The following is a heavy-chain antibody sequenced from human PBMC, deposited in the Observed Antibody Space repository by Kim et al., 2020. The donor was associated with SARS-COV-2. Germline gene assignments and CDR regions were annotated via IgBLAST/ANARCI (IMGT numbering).Heavy chain of an antibody. Sequence: GGSLRLSCAASGFTFSSYAMSWVRQAPGNGLEWVSAISGSGGSTYYADSVKGRFTISRDNSKNTLYLQMNSLRAEDTAVYYCATLSTHVLLWFGELFNWGQGTLVTVSS. CDR1: GFTFSSYA. CDR3: ATLSTHVLLWFGELFN. CDR2: ISGSGGST. V-gene: IGHV3-23*01. J-gene: IGHJ4*02. D-gene: IGHD3-10*01.